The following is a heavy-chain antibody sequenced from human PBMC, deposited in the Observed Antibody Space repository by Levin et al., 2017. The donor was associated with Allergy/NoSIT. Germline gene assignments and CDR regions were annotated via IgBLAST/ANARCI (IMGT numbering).Heavy chain of an antibody. CDR2: IDHSGST. D-gene: IGHD5-18*01. V-gene: IGHV4-34*01. Sequence: SETLSLTCAVYGGSFSDYYWSWIRQAPGKGLAWIGEIDHSGSTSYNPSLKSRVTISVDTSKNQFSLKLSSVTAADTAVYYCASSPHGYSYNFDYWGQGTLVTVSS. CDR1: GGSFSDYY. J-gene: IGHJ4*02. CDR3: ASSPHGYSYNFDY.